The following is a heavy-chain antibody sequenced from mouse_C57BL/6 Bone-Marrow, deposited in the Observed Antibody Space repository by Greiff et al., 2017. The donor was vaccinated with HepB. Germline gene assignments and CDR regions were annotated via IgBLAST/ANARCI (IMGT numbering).Heavy chain of an antibody. D-gene: IGHD2-4*01. Sequence: QVQLQQSGAELVRPGTSVKVSCKASGYAFTNYLIEWVKQRPGQGLEWIGVINPGSGGTNYNEKFKGKATLTADKSSSTAYMQLSSLTSEDSAVYFCARCDYFYWYFDVWGTGTTFIDSS. CDR2: INPGSGGT. V-gene: IGHV1-54*01. CDR1: GYAFTNYL. J-gene: IGHJ1*03. CDR3: ARCDYFYWYFDV.